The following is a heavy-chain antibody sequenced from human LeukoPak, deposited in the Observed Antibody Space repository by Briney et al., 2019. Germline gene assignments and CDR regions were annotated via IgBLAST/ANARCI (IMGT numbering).Heavy chain of an antibody. V-gene: IGHV3-33*01. CDR3: ARDGAYSYTY. J-gene: IGHJ4*02. CDR2: IWHDGNNK. Sequence: GGSLRLSCAASGFNFNDYGMHWVRQAPGKGLEWVAIIWHDGNNKYYAGSVRGRFTISRDNSKNTLYLEMNSLRAEDTAMYYCARDGAYSYTYWGQGTLVIVSS. CDR1: GFNFNDYG. D-gene: IGHD5-18*01.